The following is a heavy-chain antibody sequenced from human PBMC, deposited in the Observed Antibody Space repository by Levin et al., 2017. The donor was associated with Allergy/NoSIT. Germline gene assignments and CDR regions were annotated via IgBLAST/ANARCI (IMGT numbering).Heavy chain of an antibody. J-gene: IGHJ3*02. CDR3: ARVLCGSCYSGAFDI. D-gene: IGHD2-15*01. V-gene: IGHV1-2*02. Sequence: GASVKVSCKASGYTFTGYYMHWVRQAPGQGLEWMGWINPNSGGTNYAQKFQGRVTMTRDTSISTAYMELSRLRSDDTAVYYCARVLCGSCYSGAFDIWGQGTMVTVSS. CDR2: INPNSGGT. CDR1: GYTFTGYY.